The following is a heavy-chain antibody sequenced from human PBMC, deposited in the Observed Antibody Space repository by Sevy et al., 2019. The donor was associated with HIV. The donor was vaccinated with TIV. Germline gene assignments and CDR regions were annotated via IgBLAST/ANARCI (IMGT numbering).Heavy chain of an antibody. CDR3: ARASNTYYYDSRGYYYY. CDR1: GFTFSSYS. CDR2: ISSSSSYI. V-gene: IGHV3-21*01. Sequence: GGSLRLSCAASGFTFSSYSVNWVRQAPGKGLEWVSSISSSSSYIYYADSVKGRFTISRDNAKNSLYLQMNSLRAEDTAVYYCARASNTYYYDSRGYYYYWGQGTLVTVSS. J-gene: IGHJ4*02. D-gene: IGHD3-22*01.